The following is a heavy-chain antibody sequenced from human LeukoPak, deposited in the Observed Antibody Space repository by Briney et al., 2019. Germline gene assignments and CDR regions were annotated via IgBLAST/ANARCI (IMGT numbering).Heavy chain of an antibody. CDR2: VYYSGST. V-gene: IGHV4-59*01. CDR1: GGSISDYY. Sequence: SETLSLTCTVSGGSISDYYWSWIRQPPGKGLEWIGYVYYSGSTSYNPSLRSRVTISVDTSKNQFSLKVSSVTAADTALYYCARGHLVFAYWGQGTLVTVSS. D-gene: IGHD6-6*01. J-gene: IGHJ4*02. CDR3: ARGHLVFAY.